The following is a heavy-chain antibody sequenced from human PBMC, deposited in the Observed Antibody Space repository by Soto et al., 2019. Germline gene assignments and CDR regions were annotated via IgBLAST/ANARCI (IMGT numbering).Heavy chain of an antibody. CDR2: ISGSGGST. D-gene: IGHD3-22*01. J-gene: IGHJ4*02. V-gene: IGHV3-23*01. CDR1: GFTFSSYA. CDR3: AKALFAGYYDSSGYYSVGIDY. Sequence: PGGSLRLSCAASGFTFSSYAMSWVRQAPGKGLEWVSAISGSGGSTYYADSVKGRFTISRDNSKNTLYLQMNSLRAEDTAVYYCAKALFAGYYDSSGYYSVGIDYWGQGTLVTVSS.